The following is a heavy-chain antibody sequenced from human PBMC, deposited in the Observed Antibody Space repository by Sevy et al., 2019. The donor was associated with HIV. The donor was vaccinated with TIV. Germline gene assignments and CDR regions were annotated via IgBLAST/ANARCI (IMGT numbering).Heavy chain of an antibody. Sequence: GGSLILSCAASGFTFSSYWMHWVRQAPGKGLVWVSRINSDGSSTSYADSVKDRFTISRDNAKNTRYLQMNSLRAEDTAVYYGARGGGTYYDFWSGYGEAFDAFDIWGQGTMVTVSS. V-gene: IGHV3-74*01. CDR2: INSDGSST. J-gene: IGHJ3*02. CDR1: GFTFSSYW. CDR3: ARGGGTYYDFWSGYGEAFDAFDI. D-gene: IGHD3-3*01.